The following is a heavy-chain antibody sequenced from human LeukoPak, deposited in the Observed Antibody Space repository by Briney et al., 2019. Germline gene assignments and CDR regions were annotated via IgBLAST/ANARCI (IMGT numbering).Heavy chain of an antibody. CDR1: GFTFSSYG. V-gene: IGHV3-30*02. D-gene: IGHD5-18*01. J-gene: IGHJ3*02. CDR2: IRYDASNK. Sequence: GGSLRLSCAASGFTFSSYGMHWVRQAPGKGLEWVAFIRYDASNKYYADSVKGRFTISRDNSKNTLYLQMNSLRAEDTAVYYCARARSSYGYGDAFDIWGQGTMVTVSS. CDR3: ARARSSYGYGDAFDI.